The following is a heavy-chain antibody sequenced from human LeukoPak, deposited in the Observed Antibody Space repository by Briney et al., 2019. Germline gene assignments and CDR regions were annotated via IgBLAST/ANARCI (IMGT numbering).Heavy chain of an antibody. CDR2: IRGSGGST. CDR1: GFTFSSYA. Sequence: GGSLRLSCAASGFTFSSYAMSWVRQAPGKGLEWVSAIRGSGGSTYYADSVKGRFTISRDNSKNTLYLQMNSLRAEDTAVYYCAIPGGRIALGFGEFFSDYWGQGTLVTVSS. D-gene: IGHD3-10*01. CDR3: AIPGGRIALGFGEFFSDY. J-gene: IGHJ4*02. V-gene: IGHV3-23*01.